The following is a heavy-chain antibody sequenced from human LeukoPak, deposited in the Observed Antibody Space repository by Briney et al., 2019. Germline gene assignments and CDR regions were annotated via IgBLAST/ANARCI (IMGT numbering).Heavy chain of an antibody. Sequence: SETLSLTCTVSGGSISSSSHYWGWIRQPPGKGLEWIGSIYYSGSTYYNPSLKSRVTISVDTSKNQFSLKLSSVTAADTAVYYCARGRIAGRETDNWFDPWGQGTLVTVSS. CDR1: GGSISSSSHY. CDR2: IYYSGST. V-gene: IGHV4-39*01. CDR3: ARGRIAGRETDNWFDP. D-gene: IGHD6-13*01. J-gene: IGHJ5*02.